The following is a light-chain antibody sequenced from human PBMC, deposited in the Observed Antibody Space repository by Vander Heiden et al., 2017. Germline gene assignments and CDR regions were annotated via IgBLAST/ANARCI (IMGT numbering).Light chain of an antibody. CDR1: GSNIGAGYG. J-gene: IGLJ2*01. Sequence: QSVLTQLPSVSRAPGLRVSISCTGSGSNIGAGYGVHWYQQLPVTAPKVLIYGGSDRPSGVPDRFSGSKSGTSASLAITGLQAEDEADYYCQSYDNSLSASVFGGGTKLTVL. CDR2: GGS. V-gene: IGLV1-40*01. CDR3: QSYDNSLSASV.